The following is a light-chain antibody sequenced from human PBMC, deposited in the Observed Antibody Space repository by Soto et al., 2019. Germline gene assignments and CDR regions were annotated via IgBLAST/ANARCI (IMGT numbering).Light chain of an antibody. J-gene: IGKJ3*01. V-gene: IGKV1-13*02. Sequence: AIQLTQSPSSLSASVGDRVTITCRASQGISSALAWYQQKPGKAPKLLIYDASSLESGVPSRFSGSGSGTDFTLNISSLQPEDFATYYCQQFNSYPRTFGPGTKVDIK. CDR3: QQFNSYPRT. CDR2: DAS. CDR1: QGISSA.